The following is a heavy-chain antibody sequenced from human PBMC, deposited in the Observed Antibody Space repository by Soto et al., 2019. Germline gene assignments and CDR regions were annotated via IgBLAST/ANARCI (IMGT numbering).Heavy chain of an antibody. CDR2: IDPSDSYT. D-gene: IGHD6-19*01. CDR3: ARHAGGRYNWFDP. J-gene: IGHJ5*02. CDR1: GYSFTSYW. Sequence: GESLKISCKGSGYSFTSYWISWVRQMPGKGLEWMGRIDPSDSYTNYSPSFQGHVTISADKSISTAYLQWSSLKASDTAMYYCARHAGGRYNWFDPWGQGTLVTVSS. V-gene: IGHV5-10-1*01.